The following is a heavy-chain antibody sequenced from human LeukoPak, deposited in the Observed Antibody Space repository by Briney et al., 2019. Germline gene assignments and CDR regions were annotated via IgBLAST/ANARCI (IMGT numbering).Heavy chain of an antibody. V-gene: IGHV3-48*01. CDR2: ISSSSSTL. J-gene: IGHJ4*02. CDR3: ARDERVVVVRTFDY. D-gene: IGHD3-22*01. CDR1: GFTFSSYS. Sequence: PGGSLRLSCAASGFTFSSYSMNWVRQAPGKGLEWVSYISSSSSTLYYADSVKGRFTISRDNSKNTLYLQMNSLRAEDTAVYYCARDERVVVVRTFDYWGQGTLVTVSS.